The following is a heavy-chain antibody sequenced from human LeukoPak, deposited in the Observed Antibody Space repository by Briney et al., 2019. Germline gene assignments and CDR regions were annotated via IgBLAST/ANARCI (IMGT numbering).Heavy chain of an antibody. V-gene: IGHV4-59*01. CDR1: GVSISSYY. Sequence: SETLSLTCTVSGVSISSYYWSWIRQPPGKGLEWIGYIYYRGTTNYNPSLKSRVTISVDTSKNQFSLKLSSVTAADTAVYYCAREYYYDSSGYYVSDAFDIWGQGTMVTVSS. J-gene: IGHJ3*02. D-gene: IGHD3-22*01. CDR3: AREYYYDSSGYYVSDAFDI. CDR2: IYYRGTT.